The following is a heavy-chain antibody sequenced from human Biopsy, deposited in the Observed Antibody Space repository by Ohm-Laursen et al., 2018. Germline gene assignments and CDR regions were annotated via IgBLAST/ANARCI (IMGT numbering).Heavy chain of an antibody. CDR2: ISGGRTI. CDR3: ARDTRWSPYSMDV. D-gene: IGHD4-23*01. CDR1: GFRFSDYH. Sequence: SLRLFCSATGFRFSDYHMRWNRQAPGRGQEWDSYISGGRTIYYGDSMKGRVTISRDNAKDSLNLQMHSLRAEDTAVYYCARDTRWSPYSMDVWGQGTTVTVSS. V-gene: IGHV3-11*01. J-gene: IGHJ6*02.